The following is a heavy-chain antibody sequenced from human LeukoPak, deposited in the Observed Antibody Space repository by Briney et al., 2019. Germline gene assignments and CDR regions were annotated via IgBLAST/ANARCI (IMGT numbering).Heavy chain of an antibody. CDR3: ARGGIAAAVAFDI. V-gene: IGHV3-64*01. J-gene: IGHJ3*02. D-gene: IGHD6-13*01. Sequence: GGSLRLSCAASGFTFSSYAMHWVRQAPGKGLEYVSAISSNGGSTYYANSVKGRFTISRDNSKNTLYLQMGSLRAEDMAVYYCARGGIAAAVAFDIWGQGTMVTVSS. CDR2: ISSNGGST. CDR1: GFTFSSYA.